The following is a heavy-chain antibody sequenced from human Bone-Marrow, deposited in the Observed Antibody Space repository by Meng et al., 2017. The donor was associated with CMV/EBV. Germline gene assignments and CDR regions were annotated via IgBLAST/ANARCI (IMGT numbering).Heavy chain of an antibody. Sequence: GESLKISCAASGFTFSTYWMHWVRQAPGKGLVWVSRTNSDGSRTSYADSVKGRFTISRDNAKNTLYLQMNSLRGEDTAVYYCARADDFWSGVQNLDYGMDVWGQGTTVTVSS. D-gene: IGHD3-3*01. CDR2: TNSDGSRT. CDR3: ARADDFWSGVQNLDYGMDV. J-gene: IGHJ6*02. CDR1: GFTFSTYW. V-gene: IGHV3-74*01.